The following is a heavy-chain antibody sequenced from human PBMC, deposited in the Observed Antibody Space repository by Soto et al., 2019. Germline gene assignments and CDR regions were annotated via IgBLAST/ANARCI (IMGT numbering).Heavy chain of an antibody. Sequence: GGSLRLSCAASGFTFSSYAMSWVRQAPGKGLEWVSVIIDSNTYHADSVKGRFTISRDNSKNTLYLQMNSLRVDDTALYHCARGHCSGGTCYSGAFDIWGQGTMVTVSS. D-gene: IGHD2-15*01. CDR1: GFTFSSYA. V-gene: IGHV3-23*01. J-gene: IGHJ3*02. CDR2: IIDSNT. CDR3: ARGHCSGGTCYSGAFDI.